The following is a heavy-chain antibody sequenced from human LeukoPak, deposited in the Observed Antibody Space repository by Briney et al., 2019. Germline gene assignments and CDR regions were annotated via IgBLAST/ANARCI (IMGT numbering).Heavy chain of an antibody. V-gene: IGHV4-38-2*02. CDR1: GFTFDDYG. CDR2: IYHSGST. D-gene: IGHD6-13*01. J-gene: IGHJ6*03. CDR3: ARDQGAAAGIRYYYYYMDV. Sequence: GSLRLSCAASGFTFDDYGMSWVRQAPGKGLEWIGSIYHSGSTYYNPSLKSRVTISVDTSKNQFSLKLSSVTAADTAVYYCARDQGAAAGIRYYYYYMDVWGKGTTVTVSS.